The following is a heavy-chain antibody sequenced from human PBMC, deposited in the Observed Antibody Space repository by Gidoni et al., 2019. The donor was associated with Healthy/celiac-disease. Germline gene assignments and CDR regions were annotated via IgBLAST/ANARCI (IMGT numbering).Heavy chain of an antibody. J-gene: IGHJ4*02. Sequence: QVQLVESGGGVVQPGRSLRLSCAASGFTFSSYGMHWVRQAPGKGLEWVAVIWYDGSNKYYADSVKGRFTISRDNSKNTLYLQMNSLRAEDTAVYYCARDINFWSGYLDYWGQGTLVTVSS. CDR1: GFTFSSYG. CDR2: IWYDGSNK. V-gene: IGHV3-33*01. CDR3: ARDINFWSGYLDY. D-gene: IGHD3-3*01.